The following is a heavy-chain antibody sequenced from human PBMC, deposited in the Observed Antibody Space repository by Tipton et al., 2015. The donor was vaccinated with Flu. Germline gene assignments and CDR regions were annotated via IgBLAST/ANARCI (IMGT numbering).Heavy chain of an antibody. V-gene: IGHV4-39*01. J-gene: IGHJ4*02. D-gene: IGHD3-3*01. CDR1: GGSISSSSYY. CDR2: IYYSGST. Sequence: LRLSCTVSGGSISSSSYYWGWIRQPPGKGLEWIGSIYYSGSTYYNPSLKSRVTISVDTSKNQFSLKLSSVTAADTAVYYCAGNYDFWSGYFYYFDYWGQGTLVTVSS. CDR3: AGNYDFWSGYFYYFDY.